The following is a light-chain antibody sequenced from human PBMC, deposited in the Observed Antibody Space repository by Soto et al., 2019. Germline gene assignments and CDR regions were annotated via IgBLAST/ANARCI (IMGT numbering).Light chain of an antibody. CDR3: HNYADSPHT. CDR2: GAS. CDR1: QSVSSGS. V-gene: IGKV3-20*01. J-gene: IGKJ2*01. Sequence: EIVLTQSPATLSLSPGEGATLSCRASQSVSSGSLAWYQQRPGQAPRLLIFGASSRATDIPDRFSGSGYGTDFTLTISRLEPEEFAVYYCHNYADSPHTFGQGTKREIK.